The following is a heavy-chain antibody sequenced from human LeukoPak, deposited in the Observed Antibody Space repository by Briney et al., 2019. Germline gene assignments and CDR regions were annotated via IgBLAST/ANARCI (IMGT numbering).Heavy chain of an antibody. J-gene: IGHJ4*02. CDR1: GFTFSSYA. V-gene: IGHV3-23*01. D-gene: IGHD3-10*01. CDR3: AKDLHYYGSGSLYY. Sequence: PGGSLRLSCAASGFTFSSYAMSWVRQAPGKGLEWVSATSGSGGSTYYADSVNGRFTISRDNSKDTLYLQMNSLRAEDTAVYYCAKDLHYYGSGSLYYWGQGTLVTVSS. CDR2: TSGSGGST.